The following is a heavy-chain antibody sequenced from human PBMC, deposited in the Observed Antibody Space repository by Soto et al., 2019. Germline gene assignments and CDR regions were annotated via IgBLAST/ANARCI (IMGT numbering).Heavy chain of an antibody. D-gene: IGHD6-19*01. V-gene: IGHV3-30*18. CDR2: ISNDGINK. CDR3: AKDRVSEHNNGWPQGS. J-gene: IGHJ4*02. CDR1: GFTFSGYG. Sequence: GGSVILSCAASGFTFSGYGMHWVRQAPGKGLEWVAVISNDGINKYYGDSVKGRFTISRDNSKNTLYLQMNSLRAEDTAVYYCAKDRVSEHNNGWPQGSWGQGTQVTVSS.